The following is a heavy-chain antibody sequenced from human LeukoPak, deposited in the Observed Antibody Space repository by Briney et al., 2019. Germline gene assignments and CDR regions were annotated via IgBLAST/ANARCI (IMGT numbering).Heavy chain of an antibody. J-gene: IGHJ4*02. V-gene: IGHV3-23*01. Sequence: GGSLRLSCAVSGTTLSNYGMSWVRQAPGKGLEWVAGISDSGGRTNYADSVKGRFTISRDNPKNTLYLQMNSPRAEDTAVYFCAKRGVVIRVILVGFHKEAYYFDSWGQGALVTVSS. CDR1: GTTLSNYG. CDR3: AKRGVVIRVILVGFHKEAYYFDS. CDR2: ISDSGGRT. D-gene: IGHD3-22*01.